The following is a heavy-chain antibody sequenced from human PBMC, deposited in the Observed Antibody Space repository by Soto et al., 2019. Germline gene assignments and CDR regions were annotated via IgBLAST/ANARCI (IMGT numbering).Heavy chain of an antibody. CDR1: GGSLSNYG. CDR2: IIPVFGTP. D-gene: IGHD3-22*01. Sequence: QVQLVQSGAEVKKPGSSVKVSCTASGGSLSNYGISWVRQAPGQGLEWMGAIIPVFGTPNYAQKFQDRVTITADESTTTVSMEVRSLTSEDTAVYYCARGEATKIVVTTYYAMDVWGQGTTVTVSS. CDR3: ARGEATKIVVTTYYAMDV. J-gene: IGHJ6*02. V-gene: IGHV1-69*12.